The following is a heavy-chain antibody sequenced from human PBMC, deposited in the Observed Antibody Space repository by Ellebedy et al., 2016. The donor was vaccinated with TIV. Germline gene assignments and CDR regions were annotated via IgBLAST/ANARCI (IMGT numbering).Heavy chain of an antibody. CDR3: TRGPVLYNFDAFDI. CDR1: GYSISSGYY. Sequence: SETLSLTCTVSGYSISSGYYWGWIRPPPGKGLEWIGSIYHSGSTYYNPSLKSRVSISLDTSKNQFSLKLSSVTAADTAVYYCTRGPVLYNFDAFDIWGQGTMVTVSS. CDR2: IYHSGST. J-gene: IGHJ3*02. D-gene: IGHD1-1*01. V-gene: IGHV4-38-2*02.